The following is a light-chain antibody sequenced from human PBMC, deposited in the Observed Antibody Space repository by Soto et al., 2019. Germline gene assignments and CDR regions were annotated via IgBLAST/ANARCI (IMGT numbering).Light chain of an antibody. CDR2: AAS. Sequence: EIVLTQSPGTLSLSPGERATLSCRASQSVSSSYLVWHQQKPGQAPRLLIYAASRRATGIPDRFSGSGSGTDFTLTISRLEPEDFAVYYCQQRSNWPIAFGQGTRLEI. CDR3: QQRSNWPIA. J-gene: IGKJ5*01. CDR1: QSVSSSY. V-gene: IGKV3D-20*02.